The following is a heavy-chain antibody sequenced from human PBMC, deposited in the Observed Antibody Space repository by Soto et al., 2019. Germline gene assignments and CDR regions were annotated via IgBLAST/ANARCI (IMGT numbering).Heavy chain of an antibody. CDR1: GFTFSSYA. V-gene: IGHV3-30-3*01. CDR3: ARAMRSYVWGSYRYGTNDY. D-gene: IGHD3-16*02. J-gene: IGHJ4*02. Sequence: QVQLVESGGGVVQPGRSLRLSCAASGFTFSSYAMHWVRQAPGKGLEWVAVISYDGSNKYYADSVEGRFTISRDNSKNTLYLQMNSLRAEDTAVYYCARAMRSYVWGSYRYGTNDYWGQGTLVTVSS. CDR2: ISYDGSNK.